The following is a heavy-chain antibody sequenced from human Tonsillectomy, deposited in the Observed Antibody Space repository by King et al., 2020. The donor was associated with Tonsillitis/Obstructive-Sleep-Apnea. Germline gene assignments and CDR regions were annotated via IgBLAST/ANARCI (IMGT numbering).Heavy chain of an antibody. CDR3: AREGAVINAFDI. Sequence: VQLQESGPGLVKPSETLSLTCSVSGGSISSYYWSWIRQPPGKGLECIGYIYYSGGTNYNPSLKSRVTISVDTSKNQFSLKLSSVTAADPAVYYCAREGAVINAFDIWGQGTMVTVSS. J-gene: IGHJ3*02. CDR2: IYYSGGT. CDR1: GGSISSYY. V-gene: IGHV4-59*01. D-gene: IGHD2/OR15-2a*01.